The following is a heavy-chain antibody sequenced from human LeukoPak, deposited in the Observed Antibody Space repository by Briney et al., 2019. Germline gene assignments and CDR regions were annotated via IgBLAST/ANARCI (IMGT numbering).Heavy chain of an antibody. CDR1: GFTFSSYG. CDR2: IWYDGSNK. J-gene: IGHJ4*02. Sequence: GRSLRLSCAASGFTFSSYGMHWVRQAPGKGLEWVAVIWYDGSNKYYADSVKGRFTISRDNSKNTLYLQMNSLRAEDTAVYYCAKVATFRGFTVPNYGYHYFDYWGQGTLVTVSS. CDR3: AKVATFRGFTVPNYGYHYFDY. D-gene: IGHD3-10*01. V-gene: IGHV3-33*06.